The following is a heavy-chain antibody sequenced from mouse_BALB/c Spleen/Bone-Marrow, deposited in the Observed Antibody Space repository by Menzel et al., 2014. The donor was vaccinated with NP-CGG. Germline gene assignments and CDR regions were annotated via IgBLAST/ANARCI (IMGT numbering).Heavy chain of an antibody. Sequence: VMLVESGPGLVAPSQSLSITCTVSGFSLSRYSVHWVRQPPGEGLEWLGMIWGGGSTDHNSALKSRLSISKDNSKSQVFLKMNSLQTDDAAMYYCARFITTRAMDYWGQGTSVTVSS. CDR1: GFSLSRYS. V-gene: IGHV2-6-4*01. CDR2: IWGGGST. CDR3: ARFITTRAMDY. D-gene: IGHD1-1*01. J-gene: IGHJ4*01.